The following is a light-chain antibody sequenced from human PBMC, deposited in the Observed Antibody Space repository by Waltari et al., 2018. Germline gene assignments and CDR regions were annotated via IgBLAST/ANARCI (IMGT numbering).Light chain of an antibody. CDR3: QQSYSNMYT. V-gene: IGKV1-39*01. J-gene: IGKJ2*01. CDR1: QSISNY. CDR2: GAS. Sequence: DIHMTQSPISLSASVGDRVTITCRTNQSISNYLNWYHRKRGSSPKLLIYGASTLQGGVPSRFTGSGSGKDFTLTISSLQTEDFATYFCQQSYSNMYTFGQGTK.